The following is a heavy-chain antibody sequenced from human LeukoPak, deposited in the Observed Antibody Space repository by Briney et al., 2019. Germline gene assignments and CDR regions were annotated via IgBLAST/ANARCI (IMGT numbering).Heavy chain of an antibody. CDR2: IYYSGST. V-gene: IGHV4-59*08. J-gene: IGHJ4*02. CDR1: GGSISSYY. Sequence: SETLSLTCTVSGGSISSYYWSWIRQPPGKGLEWIGYIYYSGSTNYNPSLKSRVTISVDTSKNQFSLKLSSVTAADTAVYYCARHRDGYNSFDYWGQGTLVTVSS. D-gene: IGHD5-24*01. CDR3: ARHRDGYNSFDY.